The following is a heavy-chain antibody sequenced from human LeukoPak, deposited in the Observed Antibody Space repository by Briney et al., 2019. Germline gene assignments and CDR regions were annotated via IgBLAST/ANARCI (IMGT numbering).Heavy chain of an antibody. Sequence: PGGSLRLSCAASGFTFSSYAMSWVRQAPGKGLEWMGRIIPIFGTANYAQKFQGRVTITTDESTSTAYMELSSLRSEDTAVYYCASSGYWGQGTLVTVSS. J-gene: IGHJ4*02. CDR3: ASSGY. CDR1: GFTFSSYA. CDR2: IIPIFGTA. V-gene: IGHV1-69*05.